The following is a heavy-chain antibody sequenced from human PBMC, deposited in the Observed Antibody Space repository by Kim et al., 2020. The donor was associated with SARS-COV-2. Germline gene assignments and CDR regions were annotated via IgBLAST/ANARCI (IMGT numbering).Heavy chain of an antibody. J-gene: IGHJ4*02. D-gene: IGHD2-15*01. V-gene: IGHV4-39*01. CDR3: ARHILSGGSKGYFDY. CDR2: VYFDFTT. Sequence: SETLSLTCTVSGGSISSSSYYCGWVRPPPFTALSCILSVYFDFTTYSNPSLKSRVTISVDTSKNQFSLKLSSVTAADTALYYCARHILSGGSKGYFDYWGQGSLVTVSS. CDR1: GGSISSSSYY.